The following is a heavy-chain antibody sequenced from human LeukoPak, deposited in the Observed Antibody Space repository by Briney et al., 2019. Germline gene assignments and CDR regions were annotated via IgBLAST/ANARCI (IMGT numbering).Heavy chain of an antibody. V-gene: IGHV3-21*01. Sequence: GGSLRLSCAASGFTFSSYSMNWVRQAPGKGLEWVSSISSSSYIYYADSVKGRFTISRDNAKNSLYLQMNSLRAEDTAVYYCARDIGPYYDFWSGFSDDAFDIWGQGTMVTVSS. D-gene: IGHD3-3*01. CDR1: GFTFSSYS. CDR2: ISSSSYI. J-gene: IGHJ3*02. CDR3: ARDIGPYYDFWSGFSDDAFDI.